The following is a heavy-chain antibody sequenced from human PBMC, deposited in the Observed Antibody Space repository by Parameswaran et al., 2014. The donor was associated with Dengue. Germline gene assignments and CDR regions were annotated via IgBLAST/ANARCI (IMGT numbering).Heavy chain of an antibody. D-gene: IGHD2-15*01. V-gene: IGHV1-46*01. J-gene: IGHJ5*02. CDR2: INPSDGSI. Sequence: WVRQAPGQGLEWMGIINPSDGSITYAQKFQGRVTMTRDTSTNTVYLELSSLRSEDTAIYYRARDLHGYCSGGRCYWFDPWGQGTLVTVSS. CDR3: ARDLHGYCSGGRCYWFDP.